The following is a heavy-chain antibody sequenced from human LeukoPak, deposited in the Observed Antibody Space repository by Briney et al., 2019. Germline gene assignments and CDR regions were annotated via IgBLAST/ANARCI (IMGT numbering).Heavy chain of an antibody. CDR3: ARGVDSSSWYFY. CDR2: MNPNSGNT. V-gene: IGHV1-8*01. J-gene: IGHJ4*02. CDR1: GYTFTSYD. D-gene: IGHD6-13*01. Sequence: ASVKVSCKASGYTFTSYDINWVRQATGQGLEWMGWMNPNSGNTGYAQKFQGRVTMTRNTSISTVYMELSSLRSEDTAVYYCARGVDSSSWYFYWGQGTLVTVSS.